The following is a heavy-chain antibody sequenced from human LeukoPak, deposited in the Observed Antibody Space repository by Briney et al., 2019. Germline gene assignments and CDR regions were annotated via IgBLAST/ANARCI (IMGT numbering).Heavy chain of an antibody. V-gene: IGHV1-2*02. CDR1: GYTFTGYY. J-gene: IGHJ3*02. CDR2: INPNSGGT. CDR3: ARAGITMVRGVIWFAFDI. D-gene: IGHD3-10*01. Sequence: ASVKVSCKASGYTFTGYYMHWVRQAPGQGLEWMGWINPNSGGTNYAQKFQGRVTMTRDTSISTAYMELSRLRPDDTAVYYCARAGITMVRGVIWFAFDIWGQGTMVTVSS.